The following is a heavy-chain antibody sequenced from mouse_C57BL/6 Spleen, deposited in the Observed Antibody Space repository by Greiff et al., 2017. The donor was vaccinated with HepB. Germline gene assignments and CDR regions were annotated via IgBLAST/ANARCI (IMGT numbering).Heavy chain of an antibody. J-gene: IGHJ4*01. CDR3: ARRSDMDY. Sequence: QVHVKQPGAELVRPGTSVKLSCKASGYTFTSYWMHWVKQRPGQGLEWIGVIDPSDSYTNYNQKFKGKATLTVDTSSSTAYMQLSSLTSEDSAVYYCARRSDMDYWGQGTSVTVSS. CDR2: IDPSDSYT. V-gene: IGHV1-59*01. CDR1: GYTFTSYW.